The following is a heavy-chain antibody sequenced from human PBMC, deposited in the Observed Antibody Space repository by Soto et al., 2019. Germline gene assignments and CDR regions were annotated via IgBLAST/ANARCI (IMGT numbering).Heavy chain of an antibody. V-gene: IGHV1-24*01. Sequence: GASVKVSCKVSGYTLTELSMHWVRQAPGKGLEWMGGFDPEDGETIYAQKFQGRVTMTEDTSTDTAYMELSSLRSEDTAVYYCATPLAGAGGYYYYYGMDVWGQGTTVTVSS. CDR3: ATPLAGAGGYYYYYGMDV. CDR2: FDPEDGET. J-gene: IGHJ6*02. CDR1: GYTLTELS. D-gene: IGHD6-19*01.